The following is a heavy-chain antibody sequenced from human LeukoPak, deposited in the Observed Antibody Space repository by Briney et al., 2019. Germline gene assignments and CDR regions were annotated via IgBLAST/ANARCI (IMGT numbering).Heavy chain of an antibody. CDR1: GYSITSYW. J-gene: IGHJ3*02. CDR3: ARRGTSGAFDI. CDR2: IYPGNSDT. V-gene: IGHV5-51*01. D-gene: IGHD3-10*01. Sequence: GESLKISCKGSGYSITSYWIGWVRQMPGKGLECLGIIYPGNSDTRYSPSFQGQVTISTDKSISTAYLQWSSLKASDTAMYYCARRGTSGAFDIWGQGTMVTVSS.